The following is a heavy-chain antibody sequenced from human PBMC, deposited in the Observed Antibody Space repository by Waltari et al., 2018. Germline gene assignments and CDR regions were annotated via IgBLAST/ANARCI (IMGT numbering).Heavy chain of an antibody. V-gene: IGHV3-30*02. CDR2: IRFDGSKI. Sequence: QVQVVESGGGVVQPGGSLRLSCAASGFPFSNYGMHWVRQAPGKGLEWVAFIRFDGSKISYADSVKGRFTISRDNSKNTLFLQMNSLRAEDTALYYCARSAHVYYYMDVWGKGTTVTVSS. CDR1: GFPFSNYG. D-gene: IGHD6-25*01. CDR3: ARSAHVYYYMDV. J-gene: IGHJ6*03.